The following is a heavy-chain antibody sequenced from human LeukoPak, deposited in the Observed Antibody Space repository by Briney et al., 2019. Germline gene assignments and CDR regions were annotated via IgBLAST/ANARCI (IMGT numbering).Heavy chain of an antibody. V-gene: IGHV1-2*02. D-gene: IGHD3-10*01. Sequence: GASVKVSCKAAGYTFTGYYMHWVRQAPGQGLEWMGWINPNSGGTNYAQKFQGRVTMTRDTSISTAYMELSRLRSDDTAVYYCARDFCSTMVRGVPMCYYYYGMDVWGQGTTVTVSS. CDR1: GYTFTGYY. CDR3: ARDFCSTMVRGVPMCYYYYGMDV. CDR2: INPNSGGT. J-gene: IGHJ6*02.